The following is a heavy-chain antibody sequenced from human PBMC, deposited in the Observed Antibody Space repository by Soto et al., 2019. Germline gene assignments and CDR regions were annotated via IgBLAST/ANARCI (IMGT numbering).Heavy chain of an antibody. CDR2: IYYSGST. CDR3: ARSPEATVTAFDY. J-gene: IGHJ4*02. Sequence: QVQLQESGPGLVKPSQTLSLTCTVSGGSISSGGYYWSWIRQHPGKGLEWIGYIYYSGSTYYNPALHSRVTIPVDTSKNQFSLKLSSVTAADTAVYYCARSPEATVTAFDYWGQGTLVTVSS. D-gene: IGHD4-17*01. V-gene: IGHV4-31*03. CDR1: GGSISSGGYY.